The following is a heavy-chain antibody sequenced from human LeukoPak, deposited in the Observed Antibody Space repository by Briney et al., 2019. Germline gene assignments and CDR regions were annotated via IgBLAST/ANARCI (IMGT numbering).Heavy chain of an antibody. Sequence: ASVKVSCKASGGTFSSYAISWVRQAPGQGLEWMGIINPSGGSTSYAQKFQGRVTMTRDTSTSTVYMELSSLRSEDTAVYYCAREYSSIGLWGNGWFDPWGQGTLVTVSS. D-gene: IGHD6-13*01. CDR1: GGTFSSYA. V-gene: IGHV1-46*01. CDR3: AREYSSIGLWGNGWFDP. J-gene: IGHJ5*02. CDR2: INPSGGST.